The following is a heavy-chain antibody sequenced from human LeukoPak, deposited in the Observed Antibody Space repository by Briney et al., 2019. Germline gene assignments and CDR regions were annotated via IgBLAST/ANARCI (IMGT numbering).Heavy chain of an antibody. D-gene: IGHD3-22*01. CDR3: ARDYYDSSGYSTGGFDI. Sequence: SETLSLTCTVSGGSISSYYWSWIRQPPGKGLEWIGYIYYSGSTNYNPSLKSRVTISVDTSKNQFSLKLSSVTAADTAVYYCARDYYDSSGYSTGGFDIWGQGTMVTVSS. CDR2: IYYSGST. CDR1: GGSISSYY. V-gene: IGHV4-59*12. J-gene: IGHJ3*02.